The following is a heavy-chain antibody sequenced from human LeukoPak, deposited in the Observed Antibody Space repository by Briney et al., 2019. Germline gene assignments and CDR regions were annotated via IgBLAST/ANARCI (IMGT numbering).Heavy chain of an antibody. CDR3: ARGSGTIFGVVIIRGMDV. Sequence: GGSLRFSCAASGFTFSSYEMNWVRQAPGKGLMWFSYISSSGSTIYYEDSVKGRFTISRDNAKNSMYLQMNSLRAEDTAVYYCARGSGTIFGVVIIRGMDVWGQGTTVTVSS. V-gene: IGHV3-48*03. J-gene: IGHJ6*02. CDR1: GFTFSSYE. CDR2: ISSSGSTI. D-gene: IGHD3-3*01.